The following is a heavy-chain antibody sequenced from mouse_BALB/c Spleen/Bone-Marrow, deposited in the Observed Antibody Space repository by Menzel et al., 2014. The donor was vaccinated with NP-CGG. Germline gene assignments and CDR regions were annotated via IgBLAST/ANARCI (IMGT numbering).Heavy chain of an antibody. CDR1: GFSLTGYG. CDR2: IWGDGST. D-gene: IGHD4-1*01. V-gene: IGHV2-6-7*01. CDR3: ARTLGHYAMDY. Sequence: VQLQQSGPGLVAPSQSLSITCTVSGFSLTGYGVNWVRQPPGKGLEWLGMIWGDGSTDYNSALKSRLSISKDNSKSQVFLKMNILQTDETARYYCARTLGHYAMDYWGQGTSVTVSS. J-gene: IGHJ4*01.